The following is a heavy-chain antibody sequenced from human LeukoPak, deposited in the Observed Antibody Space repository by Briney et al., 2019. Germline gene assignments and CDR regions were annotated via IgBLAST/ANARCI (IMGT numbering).Heavy chain of an antibody. D-gene: IGHD6-13*01. CDR1: GFTFTTYW. Sequence: GGSLRLSCAASGFTFTTYWMNWFRRAPGKGPEWVANIKHDGSEKNYVDSVKGRFIISRDNAENSLYLQMNSLGAEDTAVYYCATDRDSSWQKRFDYWGQGTLVTVSS. V-gene: IGHV3-7*01. J-gene: IGHJ4*02. CDR2: IKHDGSEK. CDR3: ATDRDSSWQKRFDY.